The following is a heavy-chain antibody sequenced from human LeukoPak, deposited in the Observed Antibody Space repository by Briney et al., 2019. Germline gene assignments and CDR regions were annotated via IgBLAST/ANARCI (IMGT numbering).Heavy chain of an antibody. CDR2: IKRDGSEK. CDR1: GFTFSNDW. J-gene: IGHJ4*02. V-gene: IGHV3-7*03. CDR3: ARPFRH. Sequence: GGSLRLSCAASGFTFSNDWMIWVRQAPGKGLEWVANIKRDGSEKYYVDSVKGRFTISRDNAKNSVYLQMNNLRAEDTAVYYCARPFRHWGQGTLVTVSS.